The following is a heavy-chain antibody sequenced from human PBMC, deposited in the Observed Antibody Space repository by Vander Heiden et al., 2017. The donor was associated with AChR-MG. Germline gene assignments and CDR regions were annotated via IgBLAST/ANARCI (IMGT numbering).Heavy chain of an antibody. Sequence: EVQLLESGGGLVQPGGSLRLFCSASGFTFRNSARSWVRQAPGKGLEWVSHLTGSGTSTDYADSVKGRFTISRDNSKNTLYLQMNSLRVEDTAMYYCARGSGTLDYWGQGTLVTVSS. CDR3: ARGSGTLDY. D-gene: IGHD1-1*01. J-gene: IGHJ4*02. V-gene: IGHV3-23*01. CDR2: LTGSGTST. CDR1: GFTFRNSA.